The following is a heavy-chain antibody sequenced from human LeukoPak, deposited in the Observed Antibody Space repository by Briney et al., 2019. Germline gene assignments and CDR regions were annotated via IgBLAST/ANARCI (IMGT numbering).Heavy chain of an antibody. Sequence: GGSLRLSCAASGLHFSGTAMNWVRQAPGKGLEWVSAISGSGGSTYYADSVKGRFTISRDNSKNTLYLQMNSLRAEDTAVYYCAKETGRILITFGGVIDNWGQGTLVTVSS. J-gene: IGHJ4*02. D-gene: IGHD3-16*02. CDR1: GLHFSGTA. CDR2: ISGSGGST. CDR3: AKETGRILITFGGVIDN. V-gene: IGHV3-23*01.